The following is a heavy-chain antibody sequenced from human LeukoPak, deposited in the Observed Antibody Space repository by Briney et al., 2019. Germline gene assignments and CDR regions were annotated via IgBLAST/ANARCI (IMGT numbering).Heavy chain of an antibody. J-gene: IGHJ4*02. Sequence: SETLSLTCTVSGGSISSGGYYWSWIRQPPGKGLEWIGYIYYSGSTNYNPSLKSRVTISVDTSKNQFSLKLSSVTAADTAVYYCARGGRTVTPFDYWGQGTLVTVSS. CDR2: IYYSGST. CDR1: GGSISSGGYY. V-gene: IGHV4-61*08. CDR3: ARGGRTVTPFDY. D-gene: IGHD4-11*01.